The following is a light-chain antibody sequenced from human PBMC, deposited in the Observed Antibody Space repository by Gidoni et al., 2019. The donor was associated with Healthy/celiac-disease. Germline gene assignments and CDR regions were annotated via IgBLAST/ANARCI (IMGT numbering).Light chain of an antibody. CDR2: GAS. Sequence: EIVLTQSPGTLSLSPGERATLSCRASQSVSSSYLAWYQQKPGQAPRLLIYGASSRATGIPARFSGSGSGTDFTLTISRLEPEDFAVYYCQQYGSSPLTFGGGTKVEF. J-gene: IGKJ4*01. CDR3: QQYGSSPLT. CDR1: QSVSSSY. V-gene: IGKV3-20*01.